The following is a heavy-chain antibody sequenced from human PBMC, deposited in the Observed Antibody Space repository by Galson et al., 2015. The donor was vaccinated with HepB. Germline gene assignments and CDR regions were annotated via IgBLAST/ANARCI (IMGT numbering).Heavy chain of an antibody. CDR1: GFTFSNAW. D-gene: IGHD3-3*02. J-gene: IGHJ6*03. CDR3: TTGSRRGIRYMDV. Sequence: SLRLSCAASGFTFSNAWMRWVRQAPGKGLEWVGRIKSKTDGGTTDYAAPVKGRFTISRDDSKNTLYLQMNSLKTEDTAVYYCTTGSRRGIRYMDVWGKGTTVTVSS. V-gene: IGHV3-15*01. CDR2: IKSKTDGGTT.